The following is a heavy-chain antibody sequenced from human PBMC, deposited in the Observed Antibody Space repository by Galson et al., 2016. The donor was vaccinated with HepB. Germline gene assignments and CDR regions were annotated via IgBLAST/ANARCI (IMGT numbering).Heavy chain of an antibody. CDR2: EWYDGSNK. CDR3: ARDVAVGATPLDN. V-gene: IGHV3-33*01. D-gene: IGHD1-26*01. CDR1: RFTFSNYG. J-gene: IGHJ4*02. Sequence: SLRLSCAASRFTFSNYGMHWVRQAPGKGLEWVAVEWYDGSNKYYADSVKGRFTISRDNSKNTLYLQMNSLRAEDTAVYYCARDVAVGATPLDNWGQGTLVTVSS.